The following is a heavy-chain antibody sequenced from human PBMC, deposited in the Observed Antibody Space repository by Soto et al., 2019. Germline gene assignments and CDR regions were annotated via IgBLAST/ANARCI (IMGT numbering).Heavy chain of an antibody. Sequence: EVQLVESGGGLVQPGGSLRLSCAASGFIFTSYSMNWVRQAPGKGLEWLSYIRIDSNHIGYADSVRGRFTISSDIAKNSLYLKMNSLRDEDPAVYYCARDLSYAFDYWGQGTLVTVSS. J-gene: IGHJ4*02. CDR2: IRIDSNHI. V-gene: IGHV3-48*02. CDR1: GFIFTSYS. D-gene: IGHD1-26*01. CDR3: ARDLSYAFDY.